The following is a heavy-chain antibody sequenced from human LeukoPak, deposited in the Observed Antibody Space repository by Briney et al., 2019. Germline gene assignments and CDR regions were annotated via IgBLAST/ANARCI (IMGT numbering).Heavy chain of an antibody. CDR1: GGSISRSNW. CDR2: IYHSGIT. D-gene: IGHD6-19*01. J-gene: IGHJ3*02. CDR3: ARGANEYSSGWYTGAFDI. Sequence: PSETLSLTCAVSGGSISRSNWWGWVRPPPGKRLEWIGEIYHSGITNYNPSLKSRVTISVDKSKNQFSLKLSSVTAADTAVYYCARGANEYSSGWYTGAFDIWGQGTMVTVSS. V-gene: IGHV4-4*02.